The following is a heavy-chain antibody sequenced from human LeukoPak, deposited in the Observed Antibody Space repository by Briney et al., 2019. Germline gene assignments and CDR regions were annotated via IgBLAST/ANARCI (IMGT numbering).Heavy chain of an antibody. J-gene: IGHJ4*02. CDR2: ISWNSGSI. D-gene: IGHD3-16*01. Sequence: PGRSLRLSCAASGFNFNDYALHWIRQAPGKGLEWVSGISWNSGSIGYADSVKGRFTISRDNAKNSLYLQMNSLRAEDTALYYCAKLARGSDFDYWGQGTLVTVSS. V-gene: IGHV3-9*01. CDR3: AKLARGSDFDY. CDR1: GFNFNDYA.